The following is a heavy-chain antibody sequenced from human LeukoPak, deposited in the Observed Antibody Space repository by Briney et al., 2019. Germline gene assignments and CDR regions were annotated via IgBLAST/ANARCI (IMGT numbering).Heavy chain of an antibody. CDR3: ARDWGGDYCSGGSCYRPDY. Sequence: GGSLRLSCAASGFTVSSNYMSWVRQAPGKGLEWVSVIYSGGSTYYADSVKGRFTISRDNSKNTLYLQMNSLRAEDTAVYYCARDWGGDYCSGGSCYRPDYWGQGTLVTVSS. CDR2: IYSGGST. V-gene: IGHV3-53*01. D-gene: IGHD2-15*01. J-gene: IGHJ4*02. CDR1: GFTVSSNY.